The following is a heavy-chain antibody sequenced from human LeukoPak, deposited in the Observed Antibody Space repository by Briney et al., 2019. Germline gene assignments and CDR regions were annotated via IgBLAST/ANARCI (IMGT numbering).Heavy chain of an antibody. CDR2: ISSSGSTI. CDR1: GFTFSSYA. D-gene: IGHD3-10*02. CDR3: AELGITMIGGV. V-gene: IGHV3-48*03. Sequence: GGSLRLSCAASGFTFSSYAMHWVRQAPGKWLEWVSYISSSGSTIYYADSVKGRFTISRDNAKNSLYLQMNSLRAEDTAVYYCAELGITMIGGVWGKGTTVTISS. J-gene: IGHJ6*04.